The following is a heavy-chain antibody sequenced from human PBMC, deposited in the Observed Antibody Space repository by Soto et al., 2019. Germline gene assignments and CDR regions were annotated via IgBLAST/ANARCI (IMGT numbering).Heavy chain of an antibody. CDR3: ARGYGFEYSSSLDY. Sequence: LRLSCAASGFTFSSYAMHWVRQAPGKGLEWVAVISYDGSNKYYADSVKGRFTISRDNSKNTLYLQMNSLRAEDTAVYYCARGYGFEYSSSLDYWGQGXLVTVYS. CDR2: ISYDGSNK. CDR1: GFTFSSYA. J-gene: IGHJ4*02. V-gene: IGHV3-30-3*01. D-gene: IGHD6-6*01.